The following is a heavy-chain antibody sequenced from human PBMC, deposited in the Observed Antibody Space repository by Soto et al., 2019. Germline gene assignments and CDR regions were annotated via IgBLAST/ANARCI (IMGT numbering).Heavy chain of an antibody. CDR3: ARGGMIVGAGDYYYYYGMDV. J-gene: IGHJ6*02. V-gene: IGHV1-18*01. CDR2: ISAYNGNT. CDR1: GYTFTSYG. D-gene: IGHD1-26*01. Sequence: QVQLVQSGAEVKKPGASVKVSCKASGYTFTSYGISWVRQAPGQGLEWMGWISAYNGNTNYAQKLQGRVTMTTDTATSTAYMELRSLRSDDTAVYYCARGGMIVGAGDYYYYYGMDVWGQGTTVTVSS.